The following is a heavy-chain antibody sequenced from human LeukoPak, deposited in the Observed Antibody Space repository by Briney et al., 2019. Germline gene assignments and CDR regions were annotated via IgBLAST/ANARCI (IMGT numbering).Heavy chain of an antibody. CDR2: INPNSGGT. Sequence: GASVKVSCKASGYTFTGYYMHWVRQAPGQGLEWMGWINPNSGGTNYAQKFQGRVTMTRDTSISTAYMELSRLRSDDTAVYYCARSSPIVVVPAAGNWFDPWGQGTLATVSS. J-gene: IGHJ5*02. V-gene: IGHV1-2*02. CDR1: GYTFTGYY. D-gene: IGHD2-2*01. CDR3: ARSSPIVVVPAAGNWFDP.